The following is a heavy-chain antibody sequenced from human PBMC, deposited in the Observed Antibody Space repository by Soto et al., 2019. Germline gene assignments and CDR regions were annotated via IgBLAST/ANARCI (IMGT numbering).Heavy chain of an antibody. CDR1: GFTFSSYA. CDR2: ISGSGGST. J-gene: IGHJ4*02. D-gene: IGHD6-6*01. CDR3: AKARGLSIAARRAPNYFDY. Sequence: GGSLRLSCAASGFTFSSYAMSWVRQAPGKGLEWVSAISGSGGSTYYADSVKGRFTISRDNSKNTLYLQMNSLRAEDTAVYYCAKARGLSIAARRAPNYFDYWGQGTLVTVSS. V-gene: IGHV3-23*01.